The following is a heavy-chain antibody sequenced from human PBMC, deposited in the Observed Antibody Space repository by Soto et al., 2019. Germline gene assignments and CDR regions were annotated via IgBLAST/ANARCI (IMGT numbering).Heavy chain of an antibody. CDR1: EFTFSNYA. CDR2: ISDDADST. CDR3: AKVFQFYYYGMDV. J-gene: IGHJ6*02. V-gene: IGHV3-23*01. Sequence: EVQLLESGGGLEQPGGSLRLSCAAFEFTFSNYAMTWVRQAPGKGLEWVSAISDDADSTYYADSVKGRFTISRDNSQNTLYLQMNSLRAEDTAIYYCAKVFQFYYYGMDVWGLGTTVTVSS.